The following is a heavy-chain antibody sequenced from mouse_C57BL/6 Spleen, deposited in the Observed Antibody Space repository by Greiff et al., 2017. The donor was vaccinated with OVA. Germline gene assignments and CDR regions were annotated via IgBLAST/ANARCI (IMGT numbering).Heavy chain of an antibody. Sequence: QVQLKQPGAELVMPGASVKLSCKASGSTFTSYWMHWVKQRPGQGLEWIGEIDPSDSYTNYKQKFKGKSTLTVDKSSSTAYMQLSSLTSEDSAVYYCARQGYYVSSPYYYAMDYWGQGTSVTVSS. V-gene: IGHV1-69*01. CDR3: ARQGYYVSSPYYYAMDY. CDR1: GSTFTSYW. CDR2: IDPSDSYT. J-gene: IGHJ4*01. D-gene: IGHD1-1*01.